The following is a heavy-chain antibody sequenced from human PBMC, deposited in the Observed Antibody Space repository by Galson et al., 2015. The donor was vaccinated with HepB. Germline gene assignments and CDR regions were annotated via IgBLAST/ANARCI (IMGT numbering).Heavy chain of an antibody. CDR1: GGSFSGYY. J-gene: IGHJ4*02. D-gene: IGHD3-22*01. CDR3: ASEYYDSSGYYPGEY. CDR2: INHSGST. Sequence: LSLTCAVYGGSFSGYYWSWIRQPPGKGLEWIGEINHSGSTNYNPSLKSRVTISVDTSKNQFSLKLSSVTAADTAVYYCASEYYDSSGYYPGEYWGQGTLVTVSS. V-gene: IGHV4-34*01.